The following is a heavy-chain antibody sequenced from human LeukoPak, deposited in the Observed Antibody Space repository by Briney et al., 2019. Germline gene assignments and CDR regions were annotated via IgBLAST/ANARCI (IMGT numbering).Heavy chain of an antibody. D-gene: IGHD3-3*01. CDR3: AKERSITVFFDAFDI. V-gene: IGHV3-30-3*01. J-gene: IGHJ3*02. CDR1: GFTFNDYA. Sequence: GGSLRLSCAASGFTFNDYAMYWVRQAPGKGLEWVTLISYDGYDKSYADSVKGRFTISRDNSKNTLYLQMNSLRAEDTAVYYCAKERSITVFFDAFDIWGQGTMVTVSS. CDR2: ISYDGYDK.